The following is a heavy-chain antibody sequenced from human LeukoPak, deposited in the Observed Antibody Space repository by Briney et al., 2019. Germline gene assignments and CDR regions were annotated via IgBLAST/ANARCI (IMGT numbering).Heavy chain of an antibody. V-gene: IGHV3-15*01. D-gene: IGHD2-2*01. CDR2: IKSKTDGGTT. CDR1: GFTFSNAW. Sequence: GGSLRLSCAASGFTFSNAWMSWVRQAPGKGLEWVGRIKSKTDGGTTDYAAPVKGRFTISRDDSKNTLYLQMNSLKTEDTAVYYCTTFYCSSTCCYYFDYWGQGTLVTVSS. CDR3: TTFYCSSTCCYYFDY. J-gene: IGHJ4*02.